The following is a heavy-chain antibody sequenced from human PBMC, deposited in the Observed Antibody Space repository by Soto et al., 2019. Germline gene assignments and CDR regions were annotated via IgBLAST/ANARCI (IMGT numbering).Heavy chain of an antibody. V-gene: IGHV1-2*02. CDR2: INPNSVGT. CDR3: AIESMVRAAPGFDI. CDR1: GYTLTGHY. Sequence: QVQLVQSGAEAQKPGASVKVSCKASGYTLTGHYMPWVRQAPGQGLEWMGWINPNSVGTNYAQKFQGMVTMTRDTSISTAYMELRRLRYDETGVYYCAIESMVRAAPGFDIWGQGTIVTVSS. D-gene: IGHD3-10*01. J-gene: IGHJ3*02.